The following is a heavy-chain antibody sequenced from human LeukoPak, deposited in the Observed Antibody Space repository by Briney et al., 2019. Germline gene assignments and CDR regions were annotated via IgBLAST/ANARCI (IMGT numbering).Heavy chain of an antibody. J-gene: IGHJ4*02. CDR1: GGSISSYY. CDR2: IYTSGST. Sequence: SETLSLTCTVSGGSISSYYWSWIRQPAGKGLEWIGRIYTSGSTNYNPSLKSRVTMSVDTSKNQFSLKLSSVTAADTAVYYCARDKYYYDSSGYYYFLYWGQGTLVTVSS. V-gene: IGHV4-4*07. D-gene: IGHD3-22*01. CDR3: ARDKYYYDSSGYYYFLY.